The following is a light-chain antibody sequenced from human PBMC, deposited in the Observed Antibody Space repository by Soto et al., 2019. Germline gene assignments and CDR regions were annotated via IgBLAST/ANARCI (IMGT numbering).Light chain of an antibody. J-gene: IGLJ1*01. CDR1: SSNIGSKT. Sequence: QSVLTQRPSASGTPGQRVTISCSGSSSNIGSKTVNWYQQLPGTVPKLLIYNSYQRPSGVPDRFSASKSGTSASLAISGLQSEDEADYYCSSWDASLNGYVFGTGTKVTV. V-gene: IGLV1-44*01. CDR3: SSWDASLNGYV. CDR2: NSY.